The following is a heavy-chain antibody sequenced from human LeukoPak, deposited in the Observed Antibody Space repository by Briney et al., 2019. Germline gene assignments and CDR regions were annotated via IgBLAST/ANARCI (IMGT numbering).Heavy chain of an antibody. CDR2: ISGAE. CDR3: ARDSGWETAAFDI. Sequence: GGSLRLSCTASGFTFSSFGFNWVRQAPGKGPEWLSYISGAEYYADSVKGRFTVSRDNSKNTLYLQMNSLRAEDTAVYYCARDSGWETAAFDIWGQGTMVTVSS. D-gene: IGHD1-26*01. V-gene: IGHV3-48*01. J-gene: IGHJ3*02. CDR1: GFTFSSFG.